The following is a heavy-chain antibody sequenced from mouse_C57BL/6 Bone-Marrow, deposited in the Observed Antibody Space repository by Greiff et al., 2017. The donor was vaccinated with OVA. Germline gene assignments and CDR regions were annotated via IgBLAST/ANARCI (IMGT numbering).Heavy chain of an antibody. Sequence: EVKLMESGGGLVQPGGSLSLSCAASGFTFTDYYMSWVRQPPGKALEWLGFIRNKANGYTTEYSASVKGRFTISRDNSQSILYLQMNALRAEDSATYYCARYTGIYYYGSSLDYWGQGTTLTVSS. CDR2: IRNKANGYTT. CDR1: GFTFTDYY. J-gene: IGHJ2*01. V-gene: IGHV7-3*01. D-gene: IGHD1-1*01. CDR3: ARYTGIYYYGSSLDY.